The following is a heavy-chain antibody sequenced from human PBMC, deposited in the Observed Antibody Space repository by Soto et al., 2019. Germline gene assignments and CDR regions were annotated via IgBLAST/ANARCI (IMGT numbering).Heavy chain of an antibody. CDR3: AKDELRFNRAFDI. CDR2: ISWNSGSI. CDR1: GLTFDDYA. J-gene: IGHJ3*02. Sequence: GGSLRLSCAASGLTFDDYAMHWVRQAPGKGLEWVSGISWNSGSIGYADSVKGRFTISRDNAKNSLYLQMNSLRAEDTALYYCAKDELRFNRAFDIWGQGTMVTVSS. V-gene: IGHV3-9*01. D-gene: IGHD5-12*01.